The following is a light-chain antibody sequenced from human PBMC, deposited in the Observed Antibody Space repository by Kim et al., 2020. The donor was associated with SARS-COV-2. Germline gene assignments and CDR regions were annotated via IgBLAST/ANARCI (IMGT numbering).Light chain of an antibody. V-gene: IGLV1-40*01. CDR1: SSNIAAGYD. J-gene: IGLJ3*02. CDR2: GNS. CDR3: QSYDSSLSGSV. Sequence: QRVPISCTGGSSNIAAGYDVPWYQQLPGTAPKLLIYGNSNRPSGVPDRFSGSKSGTSASLAITGLQAEDEADYYCQSYDSSLSGSVFGGGTQLTVL.